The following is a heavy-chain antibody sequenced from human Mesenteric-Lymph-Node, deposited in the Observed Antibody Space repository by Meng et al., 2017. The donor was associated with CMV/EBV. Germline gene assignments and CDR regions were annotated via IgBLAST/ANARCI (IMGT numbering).Heavy chain of an antibody. CDR1: GGSISSYY. V-gene: IGHV4-59*01. CDR2: IYYSVST. J-gene: IGHJ4*02. Sequence: SETLSLTCTVSGGSISSYYWSWIRQPPGKGLEWIGYIYYSVSTNYNPSLKSRVTISVDTSTNQFSLKLSSVTAADTAVYYCARGGWGRTIDYWGQGTLVTVSS. D-gene: IGHD7-27*01. CDR3: ARGGWGRTIDY.